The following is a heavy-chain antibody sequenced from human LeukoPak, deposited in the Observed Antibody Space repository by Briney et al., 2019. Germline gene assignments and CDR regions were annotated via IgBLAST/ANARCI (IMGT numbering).Heavy chain of an antibody. D-gene: IGHD5-18*01. CDR1: GFTFDDYA. CDR2: ISWNSGDI. CDR3: AKDTAGYGYGTGFDC. V-gene: IGHV3-9*01. Sequence: QPGRSLRLSCAASGFTFDDYAMHWVRQVPGKGLEWVSGISWNSGDIGYADSVKGRFTISRDNAKKSLDLQMNSLRAEDTALYYCAKDTAGYGYGTGFDCWGQGTLVTVSS. J-gene: IGHJ4*02.